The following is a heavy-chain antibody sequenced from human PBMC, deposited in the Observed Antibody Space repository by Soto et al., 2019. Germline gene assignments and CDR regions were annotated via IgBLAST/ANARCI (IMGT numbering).Heavy chain of an antibody. J-gene: IGHJ6*02. V-gene: IGHV4-31*03. Sequence: PSETLSLTCTVSGASINSADYFWNWIRQHPGRGLEWIGYIYYTGGTNYNPSLRSRLTISVDTSKNQFSLKVSPVTAADTGVYYCARHPAYSGSYRGFYYCGMDVWGQGTTVTVSS. CDR3: ARHPAYSGSYRGFYYCGMDV. D-gene: IGHD1-26*01. CDR1: GASINSADYF. CDR2: IYYTGGT.